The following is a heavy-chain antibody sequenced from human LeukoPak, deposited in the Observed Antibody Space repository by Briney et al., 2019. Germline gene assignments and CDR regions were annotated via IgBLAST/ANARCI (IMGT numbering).Heavy chain of an antibody. CDR1: VYTFTSYF. CDR3: ARDSADYGDYDY. D-gene: IGHD4-17*01. J-gene: IGHJ4*02. V-gene: IGHV1-46*01. CDR2: INPSGGST. Sequence: VASVKVSCKASVYTFTSYFMHWVRQAPGQGLDWMGIINPSGGSTSYAQKFQGRVTMTRDTSTSTVYMELSSLRSEDTAVYYCARDSADYGDYDYWGQGTLVTVSS.